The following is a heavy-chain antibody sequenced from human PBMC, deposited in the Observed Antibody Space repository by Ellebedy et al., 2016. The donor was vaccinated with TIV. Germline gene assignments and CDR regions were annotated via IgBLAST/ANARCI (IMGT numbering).Heavy chain of an antibody. V-gene: IGHV3-30*18. J-gene: IGHJ4*02. D-gene: IGHD5-18*01. CDR3: AKDRYSYGHGVDY. CDR2: ISYDGSNK. CDR1: GFTFSSYG. Sequence: GESLKISXAASGFTFSSYGMHWVRQAPGKGLEWVAGISYDGSNKYYADSVKGRFTISRDNSKNTLYLQMNSLRAEDTAVYYCAKDRYSYGHGVDYWGQGTLVTVSS.